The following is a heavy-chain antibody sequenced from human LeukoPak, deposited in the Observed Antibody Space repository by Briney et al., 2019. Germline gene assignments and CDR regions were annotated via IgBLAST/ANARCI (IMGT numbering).Heavy chain of an antibody. V-gene: IGHV3-74*01. D-gene: IGHD6-19*01. CDR3: ARGGQWLVSDAFDI. CDR2: INGDGSST. J-gene: IGHJ3*02. Sequence: GGSLRLSCAASGFTFSSYWMHWVRQAPGEGLVCVSRINGDGSSTNYADSVKGRFTISRDNSKNTLYLQMNSLRAEDTAVYYCARGGQWLVSDAFDIWGQGTMVTVSS. CDR1: GFTFSSYW.